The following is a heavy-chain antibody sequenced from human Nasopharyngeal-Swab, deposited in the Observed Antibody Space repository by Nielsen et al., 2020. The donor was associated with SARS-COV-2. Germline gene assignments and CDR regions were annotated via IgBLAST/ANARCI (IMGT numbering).Heavy chain of an antibody. D-gene: IGHD3-10*01. CDR3: ARVLLRALGKFGEGYAFYI. J-gene: IGHJ3*02. Sequence: GGSLRLSCVAYGFTSSSHSMNCVSQAPREGLEWVSSISSSSTYIYYADSVKGRFTISRDNAKNSLYLQMNSLRVEDTAVYYCARVLLRALGKFGEGYAFYIWVQGTMVTVS. CDR1: GFTSSSHS. V-gene: IGHV3-21*01. CDR2: ISSSSTYI.